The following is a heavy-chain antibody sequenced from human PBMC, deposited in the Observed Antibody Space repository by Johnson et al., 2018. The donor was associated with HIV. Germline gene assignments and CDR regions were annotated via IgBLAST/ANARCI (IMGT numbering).Heavy chain of an antibody. D-gene: IGHD3-10*01. V-gene: IGHV3-15*01. CDR3: TTDWEYYYGSGKLDAFDM. J-gene: IGHJ3*02. Sequence: VQLVESGGGVVQPGKSLRLSCAASGFRFSNAWMGWVRQAPGKGLEWLGRIKSKTGGGTTSYAAPVKGRFTISRDDSKDTVYLHMNSLKVDDTAVYYCTTDWEYYYGSGKLDAFDMWGQGTMVTVSS. CDR1: GFRFSNAW. CDR2: IKSKTGGGTT.